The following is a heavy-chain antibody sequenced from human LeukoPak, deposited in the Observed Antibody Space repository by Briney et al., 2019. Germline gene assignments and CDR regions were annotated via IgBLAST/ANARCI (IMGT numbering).Heavy chain of an antibody. CDR2: IYHSGST. J-gene: IGHJ4*02. V-gene: IGHV4-4*02. CDR1: GGSISSSNW. CDR3: ARLVDIVATTTEDH. D-gene: IGHD5-12*01. Sequence: SETLSLTCAVSGGSISSSNWWSWVRQPPGKGLEWIGEIYHSGSTNYNPSLKSRVTISVDTSKNQFSLKLSSATAADTAVYYCARLVDIVATTTEDHWGQGTLVTVSS.